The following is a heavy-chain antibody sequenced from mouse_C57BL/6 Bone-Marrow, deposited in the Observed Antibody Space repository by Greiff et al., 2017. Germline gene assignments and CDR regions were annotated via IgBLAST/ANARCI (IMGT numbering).Heavy chain of an antibody. J-gene: IGHJ1*03. CDR1: GYTFTSYW. Sequence: QVQLQQPGAELVKPGASVKMSCKASGYTFTSYWITWVKQRPGQGLEWIGDIYPGSGSTNYNQKFKSKATLTVATSSSTAYMQLSSLTSEDSAVYYCARDGSSYCWYFDVWGTGTTVTVSS. CDR3: ARDGSSYCWYFDV. CDR2: IYPGSGST. D-gene: IGHD1-1*01. V-gene: IGHV1-55*01.